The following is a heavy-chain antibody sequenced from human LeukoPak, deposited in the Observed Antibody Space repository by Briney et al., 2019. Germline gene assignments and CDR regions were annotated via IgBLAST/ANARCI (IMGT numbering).Heavy chain of an antibody. CDR3: ERDYGA. D-gene: IGHD4/OR15-4a*01. J-gene: IGHJ5*02. CDR1: GFTFSRYW. Sequence: PGGSLRLSCEASGFTFSRYWMHWVRHAPGKGLMWVSRINSDGSATTYADFVKGRFTISRGNAKNTVYLQMNSLRVDDTAIYYCERDYGAWGQGTLVTVSP. V-gene: IGHV3-74*03. CDR2: INSDGSAT.